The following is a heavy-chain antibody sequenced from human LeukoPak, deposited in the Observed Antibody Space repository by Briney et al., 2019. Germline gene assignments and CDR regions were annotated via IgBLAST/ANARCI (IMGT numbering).Heavy chain of an antibody. CDR2: IYYTGTT. Sequence: SETLSLTCTVSGGSIGSYYWSWIRQPPGKGLEWIGYIYYTGTTTYNPSLKSRVTISQDTSKNQFSLKLTSMTAADTAVYYCARAYSYGLIHDAFDIWGQGTMVTVSS. J-gene: IGHJ3*02. CDR1: GGSIGSYY. CDR3: ARAYSYGLIHDAFDI. V-gene: IGHV4-59*01. D-gene: IGHD5-18*01.